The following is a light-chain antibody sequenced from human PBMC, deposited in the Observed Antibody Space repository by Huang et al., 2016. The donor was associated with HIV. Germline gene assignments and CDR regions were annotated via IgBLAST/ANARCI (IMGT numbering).Light chain of an antibody. CDR1: QSVSSSY. Sequence: EIVLTQSPGTLSLSPGERATLSCRASQSVSSSYLAWYQHKPGQAPRLLIYGASSRATGIPDRVSGSGSGTDFTLTISRLEPEDFAVYYCQQYGSSPFTFGPGTKVDIK. CDR2: GAS. V-gene: IGKV3-20*01. CDR3: QQYGSSPFT. J-gene: IGKJ3*01.